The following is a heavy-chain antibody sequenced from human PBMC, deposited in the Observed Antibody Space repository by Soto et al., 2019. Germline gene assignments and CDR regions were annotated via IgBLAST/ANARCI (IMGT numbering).Heavy chain of an antibody. Sequence: QVQLVQSGAEVKKPGASVKVSCKASGYTFTSYAMHWVRQAPGQRLEWMGWINAGNGNTKYSQKFQGRVTITRDTSASTAYMELSSLRSEDTAVYYCARGERLGYYGSGSYYNANDYWGQGTLVTVSS. CDR3: ARGERLGYYGSGSYYNANDY. J-gene: IGHJ4*02. CDR1: GYTFTSYA. D-gene: IGHD3-10*01. CDR2: INAGNGNT. V-gene: IGHV1-3*01.